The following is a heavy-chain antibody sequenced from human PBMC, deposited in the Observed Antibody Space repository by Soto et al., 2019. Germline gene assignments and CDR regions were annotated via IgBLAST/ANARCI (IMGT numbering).Heavy chain of an antibody. CDR2: ISGSGGST. J-gene: IGHJ6*02. D-gene: IGHD3-3*01. V-gene: IGHV3-23*01. CDR1: GFTFSSYA. CDR3: AKGPRITIFGVVTGHYGMDV. Sequence: PGGSLRLSCAASGFTFSSYAMSWVRQAPGKGLEWVSAISGSGGSTYYADSVKGRFTISRDNSKNTLYLQMNSLRAEDTAVYYCAKGPRITIFGVVTGHYGMDVWGQGTTDTVSS.